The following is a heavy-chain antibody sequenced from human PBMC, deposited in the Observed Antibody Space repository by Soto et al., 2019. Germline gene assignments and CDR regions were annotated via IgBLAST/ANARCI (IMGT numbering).Heavy chain of an antibody. CDR1: GYTFISYG. D-gene: IGHD5-12*01. CDR2: ISAYNGNT. J-gene: IGHJ3*02. CDR3: ARGMIGVGYSGYDTAFDI. Sequence: ASVKVSCKASGYTFISYGISWVRQAPGQGLEWMGWISAYNGNTKYAQKFQGRVTMTTETSTSTAYMELRSLRSDDTAVYYCARGMIGVGYSGYDTAFDIWGQ. V-gene: IGHV1-18*01.